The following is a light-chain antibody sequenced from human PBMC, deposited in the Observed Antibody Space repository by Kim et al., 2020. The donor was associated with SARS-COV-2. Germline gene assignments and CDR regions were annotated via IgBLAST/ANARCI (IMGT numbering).Light chain of an antibody. J-gene: IGLJ3*02. V-gene: IGLV1-47*01. CDR2: RND. CDR1: RANIGNNF. CDR3: ASWDDTLNSQL. Sequence: GRTVTISCSGGRANIGNNFVFWYLQLPGAAPRLLMYRNDQRPSGVPDRISGSKSGTSASLAISDLRSEDEADYFCASWDDTLNSQLFGGGTKVTVL.